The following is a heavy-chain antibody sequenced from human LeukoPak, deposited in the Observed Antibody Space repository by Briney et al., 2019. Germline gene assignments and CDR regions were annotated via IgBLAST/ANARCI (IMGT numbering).Heavy chain of an antibody. Sequence: PGSSVKVSCKASGGTFSSYAISWVRQAPGQGLEWVGGIIPIFGTANYAQKFQGRVTITADESTSTAYMELSSLRSEDTAVYYCARGGVATITRYYFDYWGQGTLVTVSS. D-gene: IGHD5-24*01. CDR1: GGTFSSYA. CDR3: ARGGVATITRYYFDY. CDR2: IIPIFGTA. V-gene: IGHV1-69*01. J-gene: IGHJ4*02.